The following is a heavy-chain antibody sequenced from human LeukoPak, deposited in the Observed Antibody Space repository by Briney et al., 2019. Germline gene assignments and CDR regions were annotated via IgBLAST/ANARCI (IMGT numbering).Heavy chain of an antibody. CDR2: ISASGDNT. V-gene: IGHV3-23*01. D-gene: IGHD3-10*01. J-gene: IGHJ5*02. CDR1: GLTFSSYW. CDR3: AKGYYGSGTYGWFDP. Sequence: GGSLRLSCAASGLTFSSYWMSWVRQAPGKGLERVSTISASGDNTYYADSVKGRFTISRDNSKKKLYLQMNSLRAEDTAVYYCAKGYYGSGTYGWFDPWGQGTLVTVSS.